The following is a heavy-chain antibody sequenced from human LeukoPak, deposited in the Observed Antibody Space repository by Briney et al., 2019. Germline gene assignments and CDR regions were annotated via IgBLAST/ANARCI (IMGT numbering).Heavy chain of an antibody. CDR3: AGEEYYYDSSGYTGLGY. J-gene: IGHJ4*02. Sequence: SVKVSCKASGGTFSSYAISWVRQAPGQGLEWMGGIIPIFGTANYAQKFQGRVTITADESTSTAYMELSSLRSEDTAVYYCAGEEYYYDSSGYTGLGYWGQGTLVTVSS. CDR2: IIPIFGTA. D-gene: IGHD3-22*01. V-gene: IGHV1-69*13. CDR1: GGTFSSYA.